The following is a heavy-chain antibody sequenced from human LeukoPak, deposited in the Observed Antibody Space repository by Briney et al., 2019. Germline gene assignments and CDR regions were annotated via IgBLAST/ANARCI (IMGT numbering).Heavy chain of an antibody. V-gene: IGHV3-7*01. D-gene: IGHD6-19*01. CDR1: GFTFSSYW. Sequence: PGGSLRLSCVASGFTFSSYWMGWVRQAPGKGLEWVANIKQDGSEKHYVDSVKGRFTISRDNSKNTLYLQMNSLRAEDTAVYYCASLTVAGTAFGYWGQGTLVTVSS. CDR3: ASLTVAGTAFGY. CDR2: IKQDGSEK. J-gene: IGHJ4*02.